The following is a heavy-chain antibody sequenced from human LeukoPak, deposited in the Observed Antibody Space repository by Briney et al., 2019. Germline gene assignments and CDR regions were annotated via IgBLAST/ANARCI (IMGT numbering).Heavy chain of an antibody. CDR1: GYTFTSYY. CDR2: INPSGGST. V-gene: IGHV1-46*01. CDR3: AREGIAAAGTFDY. D-gene: IGHD6-13*01. J-gene: IGHJ4*02. Sequence: ASVKVSCTASGYTFTSYYMHWVRQAPGQGLEWMGIINPSGGSTSYAQKFPGRVTMTRDTSTSTVYMELSSLRSEDTAVYYCAREGIAAAGTFDYWGQGTLVTVSS.